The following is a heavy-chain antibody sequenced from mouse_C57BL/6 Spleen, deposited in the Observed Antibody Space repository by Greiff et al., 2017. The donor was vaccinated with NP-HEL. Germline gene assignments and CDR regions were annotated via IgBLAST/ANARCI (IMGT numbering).Heavy chain of an antibody. CDR1: GYAFSSSW. J-gene: IGHJ1*03. Sequence: QVQLKQSGPELVKPGASVKISCKASGYAFSSSWMNWVKQRPGKGLEWIGRIYPGDGDTNYNGKFKGKATLTADKSSSTAYMQLSSLTSEDSAVYFCASHHYYGSSYWYFDVWGTGTTVTVSS. CDR2: IYPGDGDT. D-gene: IGHD1-1*01. CDR3: ASHHYYGSSYWYFDV. V-gene: IGHV1-82*01.